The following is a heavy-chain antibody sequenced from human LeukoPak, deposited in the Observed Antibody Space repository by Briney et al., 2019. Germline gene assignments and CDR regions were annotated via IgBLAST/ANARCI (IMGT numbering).Heavy chain of an antibody. V-gene: IGHV1-2*02. CDR3: ARAPGVKGTPRTYYFDY. Sequence: ASVKGSCKASGYTFTDYYIHWVRQAPGQGLGWMGWINPNSGGTNYAQKFQGRVTITRDTSSSTAYMELSRLRSNATAVYYCARAPGVKGTPRTYYFDYWGQGTLVTVSS. J-gene: IGHJ4*02. D-gene: IGHD1-1*01. CDR2: INPNSGGT. CDR1: GYTFTDYY.